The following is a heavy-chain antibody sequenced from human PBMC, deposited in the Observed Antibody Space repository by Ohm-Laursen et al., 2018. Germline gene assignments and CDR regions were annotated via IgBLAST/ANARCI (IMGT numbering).Heavy chain of an antibody. CDR1: GFSFSSYW. J-gene: IGHJ6*02. D-gene: IGHD3-16*01. Sequence: SLRLSCSASGFSFSSYWMSWVRQAPGKGLDWVANIKQDGSEIHYVDSVQGRFTISRDNGKNSLYLQMNSLRAEDTAVYYCASWDYYYGMDVWGQGTTVTVSS. CDR2: IKQDGSEI. V-gene: IGHV3-7*01. CDR3: ASWDYYYGMDV.